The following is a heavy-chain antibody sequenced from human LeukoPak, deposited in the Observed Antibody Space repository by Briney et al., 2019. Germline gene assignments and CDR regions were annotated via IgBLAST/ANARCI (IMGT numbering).Heavy chain of an antibody. CDR3: AKDQMAQYYYYGMDV. D-gene: IGHD5-24*01. J-gene: IGHJ6*02. Sequence: GRSLRLSCAASGFTFSSYGMHWVRQAPGKGLEWVAVIWYDGSNKYYADSVKGRFTISRDNSKNTLYLQMNSLRAEDTAVYYCAKDQMAQYYYYGMDVWGQGTTVTVSS. CDR1: GFTFSSYG. CDR2: IWYDGSNK. V-gene: IGHV3-33*06.